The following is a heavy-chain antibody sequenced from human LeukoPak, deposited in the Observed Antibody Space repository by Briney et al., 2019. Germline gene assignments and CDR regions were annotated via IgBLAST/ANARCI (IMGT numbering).Heavy chain of an antibody. Sequence: GGSLRLSCAASGFTFRSYEMNWVRQAPGKGLEWVSYISSSGSTIYYADSVKGRFTISRDNSKNTLYLQMNSLRAEDTAVYYCAREYDDTLYGMDVWGKGTTVTVSS. V-gene: IGHV3-48*03. CDR2: ISSSGSTI. CDR1: GFTFRSYE. J-gene: IGHJ6*04. D-gene: IGHD1-1*01. CDR3: AREYDDTLYGMDV.